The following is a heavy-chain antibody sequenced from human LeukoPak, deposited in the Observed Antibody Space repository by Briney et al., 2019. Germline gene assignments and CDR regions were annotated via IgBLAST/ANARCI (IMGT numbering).Heavy chain of an antibody. CDR2: IYDDGSS. CDR1: GGSISTGGYA. V-gene: IGHV4-30-2*01. J-gene: IGHJ4*02. CDR3: ARYGGSGTYFFDY. Sequence: SETLSLTCGVSGGSISTGGYAWSWIRQPPGKGLEYIGYIYDDGSSYYNPSLKSRVTISLDKSQNQFSLKLTSVTAADTAVYYCARYGGSGTYFFDYWGQGTLVTVSS. D-gene: IGHD3-10*01.